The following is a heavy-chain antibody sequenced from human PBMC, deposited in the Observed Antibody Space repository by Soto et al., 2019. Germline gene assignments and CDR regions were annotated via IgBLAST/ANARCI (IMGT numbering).Heavy chain of an antibody. CDR3: AKTTYYYDSSGLPPDY. CDR2: ISYDGSNK. D-gene: IGHD3-22*01. V-gene: IGHV3-30*18. J-gene: IGHJ4*02. Sequence: GGSLRLSCAASGFTFSSYGMHWVRQAPGKGLEWVAVISYDGSNKYYADSVKGRFTISRDNSKNTLYLRMNSLRAEDTAVYYCAKTTYYYDSSGLPPDYWGQGTLVTGSS. CDR1: GFTFSSYG.